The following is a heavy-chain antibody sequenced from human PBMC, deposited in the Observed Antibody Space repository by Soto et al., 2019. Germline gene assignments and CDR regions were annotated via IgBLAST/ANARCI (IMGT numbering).Heavy chain of an antibody. D-gene: IGHD1-26*01. CDR1: GGTFSNFV. Sequence: SVKVSCKASGGTFSNFVISWVRQAPGQGLEWMGGNIPIFGTANYAQKFQGRVTIIADESTGTTYMELTSLRSEDTAVYYCARARRSSGRIDTSDIWGQGTMVTVSS. CDR2: NIPIFGTA. J-gene: IGHJ3*02. CDR3: ARARRSSGRIDTSDI. V-gene: IGHV1-69*13.